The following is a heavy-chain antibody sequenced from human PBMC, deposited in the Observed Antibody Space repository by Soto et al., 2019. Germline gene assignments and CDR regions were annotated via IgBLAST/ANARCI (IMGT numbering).Heavy chain of an antibody. V-gene: IGHV4-59*01. CDR1: NDSITNYY. D-gene: IGHD3-9*01. J-gene: IGHJ4*02. Sequence: QVQLQESGPGLVKPSETLSLICTVSNDSITNYYWNWIRQPPGKGLEWMGYLSHTGVTNYNPSLRDRVTISGDTSRVQFSLRLSSLPAADTATYHCARESEMVLSDIYCFDYWGRGTLVTVSS. CDR2: LSHTGVT. CDR3: ARESEMVLSDIYCFDY.